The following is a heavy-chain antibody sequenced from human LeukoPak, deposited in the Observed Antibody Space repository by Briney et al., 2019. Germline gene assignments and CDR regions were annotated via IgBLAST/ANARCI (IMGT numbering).Heavy chain of an antibody. CDR2: ISSSGSTI. CDR1: GFTFSDYY. V-gene: IGHV3-11*04. Sequence: GGSLRLSCAASGFTFSDYYMSWIRQAPGKGLEWVSYISSSGSTIYYADSVKGRFTISRDNAKNSLYLQMNTLRAEDTAVYYCAKDRAVAGYFDYWGQGTLVTVSS. D-gene: IGHD6-19*01. J-gene: IGHJ4*02. CDR3: AKDRAVAGYFDY.